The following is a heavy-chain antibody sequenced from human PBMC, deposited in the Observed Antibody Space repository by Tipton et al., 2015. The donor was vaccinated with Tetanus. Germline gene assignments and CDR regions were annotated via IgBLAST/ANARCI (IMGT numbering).Heavy chain of an antibody. CDR1: GGSISSSSYY. J-gene: IGHJ4*02. CDR2: IFYIGSA. Sequence: TLSLTCTVSGGSISSSSYYWGWIRQPPGKRLEWIGNIFYIGSAYYNPSLRSRVTISVDTSKNQFSLKLSSVTAADTALYYCARRVTMPSAPSRYFDYWGQGTLVTVSS. V-gene: IGHV4-39*01. D-gene: IGHD4/OR15-4a*01. CDR3: ARRVTMPSAPSRYFDY.